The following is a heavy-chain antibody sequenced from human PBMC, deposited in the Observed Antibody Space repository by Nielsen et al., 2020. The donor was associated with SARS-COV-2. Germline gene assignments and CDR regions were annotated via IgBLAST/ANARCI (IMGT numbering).Heavy chain of an antibody. CDR1: GFPFSSYE. CDR3: ARDPAVAGGLGGYYYGMDV. CDR2: IGGNGRNI. Sequence: GESLKISCAASGFPFSSYEMNWVRQAPGKALEWLSYIGGNGRNIFYADSVKGRFTISRDNAENSLSLQMNSLRAEDTAVYYCARDPAVAGGLGGYYYGMDVWGQGTTVTVSS. J-gene: IGHJ6*02. D-gene: IGHD6-19*01. V-gene: IGHV3-48*03.